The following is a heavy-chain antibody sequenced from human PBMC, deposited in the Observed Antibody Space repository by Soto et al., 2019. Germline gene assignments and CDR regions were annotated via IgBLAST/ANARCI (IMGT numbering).Heavy chain of an antibody. Sequence: SETLSLTCTVSGGSISSYYWSWIRQPPGKGLEWIGYIYYSGSTNYNPSLKSRVTISVDTSKNQFSLKLSSVTAADTAVYYCARGYYDSRPYFDYWGQGTLVTVSS. D-gene: IGHD3-22*01. CDR3: ARGYYDSRPYFDY. J-gene: IGHJ4*02. V-gene: IGHV4-59*01. CDR1: GGSISSYY. CDR2: IYYSGST.